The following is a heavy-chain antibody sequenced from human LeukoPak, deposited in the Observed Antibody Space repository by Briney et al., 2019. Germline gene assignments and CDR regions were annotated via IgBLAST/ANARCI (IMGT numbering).Heavy chain of an antibody. V-gene: IGHV3-30*04. Sequence: GGSLRLSCAASGFTFSRYAMHWVRQAPGKGLEWVTFISYDGAVKTYAESVKGRFTISRDKSKNTLYLQMNSLRAEDTAVYYCAAMVRGVTPWFDPWGQGTLVTVSS. CDR2: ISYDGAVK. J-gene: IGHJ5*02. CDR1: GFTFSRYA. CDR3: AAMVRGVTPWFDP. D-gene: IGHD3-10*01.